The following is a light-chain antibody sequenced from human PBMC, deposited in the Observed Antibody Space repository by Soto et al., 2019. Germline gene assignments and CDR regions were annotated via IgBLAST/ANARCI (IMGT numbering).Light chain of an antibody. V-gene: IGLV2-23*02. Sequence: LTQPASVSGSPGQSITISCTGTSSDVGSYNHVSWYQQHPGKAPKLMIYEVSKRPSGVSNRFSGSKSGNTASLTISGLQAEFEADYYCCSYAGSSPYVFGTGTNVTVL. CDR3: CSYAGSSPYV. CDR1: SSDVGSYNH. CDR2: EVS. J-gene: IGLJ1*01.